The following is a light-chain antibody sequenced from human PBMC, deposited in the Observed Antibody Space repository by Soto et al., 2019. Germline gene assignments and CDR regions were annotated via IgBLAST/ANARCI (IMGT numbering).Light chain of an antibody. J-gene: IGKJ1*01. CDR2: AAS. V-gene: IGKV1-8*01. CDR1: KGISSY. CDR3: QQYYDSPRT. Sequence: AIRMTXXXXSLSASTGDRVTITCRASKGISSYLALYQQKPGKAPKLLIYAASTLQSGVPSRFSGSGSGTDFTPTISCPQSEDFATYYCQQYYDSPRTFGQGTKVDIK.